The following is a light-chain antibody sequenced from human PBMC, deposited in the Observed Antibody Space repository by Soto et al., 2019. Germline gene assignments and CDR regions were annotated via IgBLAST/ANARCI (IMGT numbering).Light chain of an antibody. CDR2: EVS. J-gene: IGLJ3*02. CDR3: SSYTSGSTCL. V-gene: IGLV2-14*01. Sequence: QSVLTQPASVSGSTGQSITISWTGSSSDVGGDNYVSWYQQHPGKAPKLMIYEVSNRPSGVSNRFTGSKSGYTASLTISGLQSEDEDDYYCSSYTSGSTCLFGGWTKLTVL. CDR1: SSDVGGDNY.